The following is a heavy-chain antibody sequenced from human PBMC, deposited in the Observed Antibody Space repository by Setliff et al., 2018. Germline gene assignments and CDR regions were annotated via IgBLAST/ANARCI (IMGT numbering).Heavy chain of an antibody. CDR3: AREFVVISFVKNIHHHYGMDV. CDR1: GGSFSDYY. D-gene: IGHD2-21*01. J-gene: IGHJ6*02. V-gene: IGHV4-34*01. CDR2: INHSGST. Sequence: PSETLSLTCTVYGGSFSDYYWGWIRQPPGKGLEWIAEINHSGSTNYNPSLKSRVTISVDASRNQFSLKLSSVTAADTAVYYCAREFVVISFVKNIHHHYGMDVWGQGTTVTVSS.